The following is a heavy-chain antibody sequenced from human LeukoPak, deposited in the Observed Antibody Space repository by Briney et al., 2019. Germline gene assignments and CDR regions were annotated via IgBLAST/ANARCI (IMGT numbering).Heavy chain of an antibody. J-gene: IGHJ4*02. V-gene: IGHV4-38-2*02. CDR1: GYSINSGYY. CDR2: LYHSGSS. D-gene: IGHD3-22*01. Sequence: PSETLSLTCGVSGYSINSGYYWGWIRQSPGKGLEWLGSLYHSGSSFYNPSLKGRVTISVDTSKNQFSLKLRSVTAADSAVYYCAREGTYYYESTGYRIFDYWGQGILVTVSS. CDR3: AREGTYYYESTGYRIFDY.